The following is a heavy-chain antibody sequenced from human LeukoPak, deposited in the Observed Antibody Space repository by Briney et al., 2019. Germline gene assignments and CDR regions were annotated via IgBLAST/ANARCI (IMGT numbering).Heavy chain of an antibody. J-gene: IGHJ3*02. Sequence: KPSATLSLTCPVSDASIGGYYWNWIRQSPGKGLEWIGYFYSGSTNYNPSLTSRVTISVDTSKKQFTLTLTSVTAADTAVYYCARDSPPNCSSTNCNGALDIWGQGTLVIVSS. CDR2: FYSGST. CDR3: ARDSPPNCSSTNCNGALDI. CDR1: DASIGGYY. V-gene: IGHV4-59*01. D-gene: IGHD2-2*01.